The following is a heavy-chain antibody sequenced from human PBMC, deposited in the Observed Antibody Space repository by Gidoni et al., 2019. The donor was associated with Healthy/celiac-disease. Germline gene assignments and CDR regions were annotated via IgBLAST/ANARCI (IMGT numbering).Heavy chain of an antibody. V-gene: IGHV1-8*01. CDR2: MNPNSGNT. CDR3: ARVSLLSRAFDI. CDR1: GYTFTSYD. D-gene: IGHD2-15*01. J-gene: IGHJ3*02. Sequence: QVQLVQSGAEVKKPGASVKVACKASGYTFTSYDINWVRQATGQGLEWMGWMNPNSGNTGYAQKFQGRITMTRNTSISTAYMELSSLRSEDTAVYYCARVSLLSRAFDIWGQGTMVTVSS.